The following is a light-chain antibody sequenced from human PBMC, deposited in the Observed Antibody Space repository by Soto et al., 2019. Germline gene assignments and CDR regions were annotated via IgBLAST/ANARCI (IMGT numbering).Light chain of an antibody. J-gene: IGLJ1*01. Sequence: QSVLTQPPSASGTPGQRVTISFSGSSSNIGTNTVNWYLQLPGTAPKLLIYNNDQRPSGVPERFSGSKSGTSASLAISGLQSEDEANYYCAAWDDSLNGFYVFGSGTKVTVL. CDR2: NND. CDR3: AAWDDSLNGFYV. CDR1: SSNIGTNT. V-gene: IGLV1-44*01.